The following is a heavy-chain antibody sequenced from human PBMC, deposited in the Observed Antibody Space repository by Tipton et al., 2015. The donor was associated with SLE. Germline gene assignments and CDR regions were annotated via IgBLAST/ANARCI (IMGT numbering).Heavy chain of an antibody. CDR2: IYTSGST. CDR1: GGSISSYF. CDR3: AREDEGYDTYSYYYGMDV. J-gene: IGHJ6*02. V-gene: IGHV4-4*07. Sequence: TLSLTCTVSGGSISSYFWSWIRQPAGKGLEWIGRIYTSGSTNYNPPLKSRVTMSVDTSKNQFSLKLSSVTAADTAVYYCAREDEGYDTYSYYYGMDVWGQGTTVTVSS. D-gene: IGHD5-12*01.